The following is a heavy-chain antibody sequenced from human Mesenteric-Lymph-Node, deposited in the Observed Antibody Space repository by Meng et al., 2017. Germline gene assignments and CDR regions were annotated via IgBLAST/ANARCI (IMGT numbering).Heavy chain of an antibody. D-gene: IGHD3-10*01. CDR3: ARVEGEYYGSGSYPYYYYYYGMDV. J-gene: IGHJ6*02. CDR1: GGSISSYY. V-gene: IGHV4-59*08. CDR2: IYYSGST. Sequence: SETLSLTCTVSGGSISSYYWSWIRQPPGKGLEWIGYIYYSGSTNYNPSLKSRVTISVDTSKNQFSLKLSSVTAADTAVYYCARVEGEYYGSGSYPYYYYYYGMDVWGQGTTVTVSS.